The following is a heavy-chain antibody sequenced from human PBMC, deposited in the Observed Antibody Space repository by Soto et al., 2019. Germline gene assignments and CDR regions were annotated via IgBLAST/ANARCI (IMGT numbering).Heavy chain of an antibody. Sequence: ASVKVSCKASGGTFSSYAISWVRQAPGQGLEWMGGIIPIFGIANYAQKFQGRVTITADKSTSTAYMELSSLRSEDTAVYYCARAGGYSGYDPGAFDIWGQGTMVTVSS. CDR3: ARAGGYSGYDPGAFDI. D-gene: IGHD5-12*01. V-gene: IGHV1-69*10. J-gene: IGHJ3*02. CDR2: IIPIFGIA. CDR1: GGTFSSYA.